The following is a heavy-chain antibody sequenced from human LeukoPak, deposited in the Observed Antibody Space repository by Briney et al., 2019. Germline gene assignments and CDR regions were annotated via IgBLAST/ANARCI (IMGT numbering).Heavy chain of an antibody. D-gene: IGHD3-22*01. CDR3: ARSSEGRYYYDSSGFSYYYYYMDV. Sequence: TSETLSLTCAVYGGSFGGYYWSWIRQPPGKGLEWIGYIYYSGSTYYNPSLRSRVTISVDTSKNQFSLKLSSVTAADTAVYYCARSSEGRYYYDSSGFSYYYYYMDVWGKGTTVTISS. CDR2: IYYSGST. V-gene: IGHV4-59*01. CDR1: GGSFGGYY. J-gene: IGHJ6*03.